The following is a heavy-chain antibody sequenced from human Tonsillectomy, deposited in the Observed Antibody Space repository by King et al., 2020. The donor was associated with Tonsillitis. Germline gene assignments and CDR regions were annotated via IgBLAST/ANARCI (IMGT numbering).Heavy chain of an antibody. J-gene: IGHJ5*01. Sequence: VQLVESGPEVKKSGESLRISCTGSGYIYANHWIVWVRQMPGKGLEWMGRINPSDFNTDYSPSYQGHVTISTDKSVSTAYLQWSSLRASDTAIYYCARVVMIAFGGDIVGNLLDSWGQGSLVTVSS. D-gene: IGHD3-16*02. V-gene: IGHV5-10-1*03. CDR1: GYIYANHW. CDR3: ARVVMIAFGGDIVGNLLDS. CDR2: INPSDFNT.